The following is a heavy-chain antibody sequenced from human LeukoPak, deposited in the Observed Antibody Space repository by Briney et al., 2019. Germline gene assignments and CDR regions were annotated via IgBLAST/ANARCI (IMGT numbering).Heavy chain of an antibody. J-gene: IGHJ4*02. Sequence: PGGSLRLSCAASGFTFSSYWMSWVRQAPGKGLEWVANIRQDGSEKYYVDSVKGRFTISRDNAKNSLYLQMNSLRAEDTAVYYCARTHYLVKRHIVVVTANPYFDYWAQGTLVTVSS. CDR1: GFTFSSYW. CDR3: ARTHYLVKRHIVVVTANPYFDY. CDR2: IRQDGSEK. V-gene: IGHV3-7*01. D-gene: IGHD2-21*02.